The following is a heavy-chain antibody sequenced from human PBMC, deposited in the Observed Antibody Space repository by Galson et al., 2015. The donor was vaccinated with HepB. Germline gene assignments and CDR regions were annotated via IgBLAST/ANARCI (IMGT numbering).Heavy chain of an antibody. D-gene: IGHD6-25*01. J-gene: IGHJ5*02. V-gene: IGHV3-11*01. CDR2: ISLNSNTI. Sequence: LRLSCAAPGFTFSDYYMSWIRQAPGKGLECVSYISLNSNTIYYADSVKGRFTTSRDNAKNSLYLQMNGLRVEDTAVYYCARAALGWIDPWGQGTLVTVSS. CDR1: GFTFSDYY. CDR3: ARAALGWIDP.